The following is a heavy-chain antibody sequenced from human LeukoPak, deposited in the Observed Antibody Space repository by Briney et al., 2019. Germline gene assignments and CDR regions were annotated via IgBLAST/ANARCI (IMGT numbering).Heavy chain of an antibody. V-gene: IGHV1-2*02. Sequence: GASVKVSCKASGYTLAGYYMFWVRQAPGQGLEWMGWINPYSGDTHYAQKFQGRVTMTRDTSIGTAYMELTRLRSDDTAVYYCARSGISYSDGWYYFDYWGQGFLVTVSS. D-gene: IGHD6-19*01. CDR3: ARSGISYSDGWYYFDY. CDR1: GYTLAGYY. J-gene: IGHJ4*02. CDR2: INPYSGDT.